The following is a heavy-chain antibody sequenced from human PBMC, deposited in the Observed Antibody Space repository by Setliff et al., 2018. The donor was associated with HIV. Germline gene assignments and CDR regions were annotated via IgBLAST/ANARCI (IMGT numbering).Heavy chain of an antibody. CDR2: INYGGGT. CDR1: GGSFGGSS. J-gene: IGHJ6*02. D-gene: IGHD4-17*01. Sequence: SETLSLTCAVYGGSFGGSSWSWVRQSPDNHLEFIGEINYGGGTNYNPSLNGRATVSLDKSKMQVSLRLTSVTAADTAVYYCARVHSTVTSRKIHHRGLDVWGQGTTVTVS. V-gene: IGHV4-34*01. CDR3: ARVHSTVTSRKIHHRGLDV.